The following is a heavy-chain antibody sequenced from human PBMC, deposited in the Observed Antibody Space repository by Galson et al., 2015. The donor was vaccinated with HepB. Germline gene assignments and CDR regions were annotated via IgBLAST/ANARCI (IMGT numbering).Heavy chain of an antibody. CDR3: AKDPYLYSALAGTMAGFDY. CDR2: ITGGGERT. CDR1: GFRFTKYS. D-gene: IGHD6-19*01. J-gene: IGHJ4*02. V-gene: IGHV3-23*01. Sequence: SLRLSCATSGFRFTKYSMSWVRQAPGKGLQWVSAITGGGERTYYADSVKGRFTISRDNSKNTLYLQMNSLRAEDTALYCCAKDPYLYSALAGTMAGFDYWGQGTLVTVSS.